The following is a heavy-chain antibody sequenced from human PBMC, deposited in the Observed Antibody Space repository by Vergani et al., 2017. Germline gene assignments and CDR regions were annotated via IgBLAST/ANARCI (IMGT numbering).Heavy chain of an antibody. J-gene: IGHJ4*02. D-gene: IGHD6-19*01. V-gene: IGHV3-9*01. CDR2: ISWNSGSI. CDR3: AKVDRSGWSLGYNIDY. CDR1: GFTFDDYD. Sequence: EVQLVESGGGLVQPGRSLRLSCAASGFTFDDYDMHWVRQAPGKGLEWVSSISWNSGSIGYADSVKGRFTISRDNAKNSLYLQMQSLRAEDTALYYCAKVDRSGWSLGYNIDYWGQGTLVTVSS.